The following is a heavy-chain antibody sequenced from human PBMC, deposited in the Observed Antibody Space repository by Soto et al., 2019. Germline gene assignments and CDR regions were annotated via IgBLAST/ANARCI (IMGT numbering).Heavy chain of an antibody. CDR2: ISKSDYT. J-gene: IGHJ4*02. V-gene: IGHV3-21*01. CDR3: AREDSIIIPAVSDF. Sequence: GGSLRLSCTVSGFAFNNYGINWVRQAPGKGLEWVSSISKSDYTYYSDSVKGRFAISRDNAKSSVSLQMNTLRVEDTAVYYCAREDSIIIPAVSDFWGQGTLVTVPQ. CDR1: GFAFNNYG. D-gene: IGHD2-2*01.